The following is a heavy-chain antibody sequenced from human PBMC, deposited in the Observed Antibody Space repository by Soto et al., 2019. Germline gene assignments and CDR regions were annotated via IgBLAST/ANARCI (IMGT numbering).Heavy chain of an antibody. D-gene: IGHD3-22*01. CDR3: ARVGAAGYYYDSSAYS. J-gene: IGHJ4*02. CDR1: GASISSTSHY. V-gene: IGHV4-31*03. CDR2: IYYSGST. Sequence: SETLSLTCSVSGASISSTSHYWNWIRQHPGKGLEWIGYIYYSGSTSYSPSLRSRVTISVDTSKNQFSLRLTSVTAADTAVYYCARVGAAGYYYDSSAYSWGQGTLGTVSS.